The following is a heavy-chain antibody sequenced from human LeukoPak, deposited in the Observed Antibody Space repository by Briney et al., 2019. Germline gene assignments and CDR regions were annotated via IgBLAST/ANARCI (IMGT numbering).Heavy chain of an antibody. J-gene: IGHJ4*02. D-gene: IGHD2-21*02. Sequence: PGKSLRLSCAASGFTFSTHGMHWVRQAPGKGLEWVAQIWVDGSNIYYADSVRGRFTISRDNSKNTLYLQMNSLRAEDTAIYYCTIDGCGGACYLDYWGQGTLVTVSS. CDR2: IWVDGSNI. CDR1: GFTFSTHG. V-gene: IGHV3-33*03. CDR3: TIDGCGGACYLDY.